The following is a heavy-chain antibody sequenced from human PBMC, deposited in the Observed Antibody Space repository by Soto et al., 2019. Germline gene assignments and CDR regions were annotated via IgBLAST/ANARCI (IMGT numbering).Heavy chain of an antibody. V-gene: IGHV1-3*05. CDR1: GYTFSTYA. CDR2: INAGNGNT. CDR3: ARDVSRSGSYPTASDY. D-gene: IGHD1-26*01. J-gene: IGHJ4*02. Sequence: QVQLVQSGAEEKKPGASVKVSCKASGYTFSTYAMHWVRQAPGQRPEWMGWINAGNGNTKYSQKFQGRITITRDTTATTAYMERSSLRSEDTAVFYCARDVSRSGSYPTASDYWGQGTLVTVSS.